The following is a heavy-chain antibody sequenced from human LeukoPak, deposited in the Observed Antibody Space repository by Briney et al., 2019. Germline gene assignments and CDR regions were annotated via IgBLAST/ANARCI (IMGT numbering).Heavy chain of an antibody. V-gene: IGHV2-5*01. D-gene: IGHD4-23*01. J-gene: IGHJ4*02. Sequence: SGPTLVKPTQTLTLTCTFSGFSLSTSGVGVGWIRQPPGKALEWLALIYWNDDKRYSPSLKSRLTITKDTSKNQVVLTMTNMDPVDTATYYCAHGEEYGGNPYYFDYWGQGTLVTVSS. CDR2: IYWNDDK. CDR3: AHGEEYGGNPYYFDY. CDR1: GFSLSTSGVG.